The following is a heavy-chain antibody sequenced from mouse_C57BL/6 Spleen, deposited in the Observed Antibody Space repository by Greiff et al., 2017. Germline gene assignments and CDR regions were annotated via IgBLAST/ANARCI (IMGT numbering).Heavy chain of an antibody. CDR2: IHPNSGST. CDR3: ARSFITTVVATDDY. Sequence: QVQLQQSGAELVKPGASVKLSCKASGYTFTSYWMHWVKQRPGQGLEWIGMIHPNSGSTNYNEKFKSKATLTVDKSSSTAYMQLSSLTSEDSAVYYCARSFITTVVATDDYWGQGTTLTVSS. D-gene: IGHD1-1*01. J-gene: IGHJ2*01. V-gene: IGHV1-64*01. CDR1: GYTFTSYW.